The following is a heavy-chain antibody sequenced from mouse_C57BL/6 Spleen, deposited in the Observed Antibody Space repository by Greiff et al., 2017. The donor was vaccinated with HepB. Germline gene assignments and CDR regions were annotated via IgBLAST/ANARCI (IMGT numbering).Heavy chain of an antibody. CDR3: ARNYYDYDDGPWFAY. CDR1: GYTFTSYW. Sequence: QVQLQQPGAELVKPGASVKLSCKASGYTFTSYWMHWVKQRPGRGLEWIGRIDPNCGGTKYNEQFKSKATMTVDKPSSTAYMQLSSLTSEDSAVYYCARNYYDYDDGPWFAYWGQGTLVTVSA. D-gene: IGHD2-4*01. V-gene: IGHV1-72*01. J-gene: IGHJ3*01. CDR2: IDPNCGGT.